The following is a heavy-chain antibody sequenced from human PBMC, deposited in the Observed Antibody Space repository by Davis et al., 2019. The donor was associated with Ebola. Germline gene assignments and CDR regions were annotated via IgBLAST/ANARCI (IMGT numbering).Heavy chain of an antibody. CDR2: IIPILGIA. V-gene: IGHV1-69*04. D-gene: IGHD2-15*01. J-gene: IGHJ5*02. CDR1: GGTFSSYA. Sequence: SVTVSCQASGGTFSSYAISWVRQAPGQGLEWMGRIIPILGIANYAQKFQGRVTITADKSTSTAYMELSSLRSEDTAVYYCASRLGYCSGGSCSRWYNWFDPWGQGTLVTVSS. CDR3: ASRLGYCSGGSCSRWYNWFDP.